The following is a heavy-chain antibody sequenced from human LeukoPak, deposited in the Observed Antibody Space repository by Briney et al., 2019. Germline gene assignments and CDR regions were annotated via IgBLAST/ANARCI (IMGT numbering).Heavy chain of an antibody. V-gene: IGHV1-18*04. CDR2: ISAYNGNT. D-gene: IGHD3-16*01. Sequence: GASVKVSCKASGYTFTSYGISWVRQAPGQGLEWMGWISAYNGNTNYAQKLQGRVTMTTDTFTSTAYMELRSLRSDDTAVYYCARAQADWGVYYYYYYGMDVWGKGTTVTVSS. CDR1: GYTFTSYG. CDR3: ARAQADWGVYYYYYYGMDV. J-gene: IGHJ6*04.